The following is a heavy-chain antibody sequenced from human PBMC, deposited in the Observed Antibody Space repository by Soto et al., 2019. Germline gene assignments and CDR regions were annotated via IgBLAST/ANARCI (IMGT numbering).Heavy chain of an antibody. CDR3: AREVYGGNVYFDF. Sequence: EASVKVSCKASGYTFTSSGMQWVRQAPGQRLEWMGWINGGNGDTKYSQKFQDRVTITRDASASTAYMELSSLRFEDTAVYYCAREVYGGNVYFDFWGQGTLVTVSS. D-gene: IGHD4-17*01. J-gene: IGHJ4*02. CDR2: INGGNGDT. CDR1: GYTFTSSG. V-gene: IGHV1-3*01.